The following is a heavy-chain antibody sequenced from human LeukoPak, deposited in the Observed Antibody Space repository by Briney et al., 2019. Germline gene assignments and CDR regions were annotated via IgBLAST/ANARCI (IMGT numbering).Heavy chain of an antibody. CDR1: GFTFSSYE. CDR3: ARDEVASGWKILDY. CDR2: ISYDGSNK. Sequence: GGSLRLSCAASGFTFSSYEMNWVRQAPGKGLEWVAVISYDGSNKYYADSVKGRFTISRDNSKNTLYLQMNSLRAEDTAVYYCARDEVASGWKILDYWGQGTLVTVSS. V-gene: IGHV3-30-3*01. D-gene: IGHD6-19*01. J-gene: IGHJ4*02.